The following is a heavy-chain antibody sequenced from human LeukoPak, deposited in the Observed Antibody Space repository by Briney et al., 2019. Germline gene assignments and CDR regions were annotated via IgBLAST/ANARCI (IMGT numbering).Heavy chain of an antibody. V-gene: IGHV5-51*01. Sequence: GESLKISCKGSGYGFTSYWIGWVRQMPGKGLEWMGIIYPGDSDTRYSPSFRGQVTISADKSISTAYLQWSSLKASDTAMYYCARSHYCSGGSCYGDYWGQGTLVTVSS. CDR2: IYPGDSDT. CDR1: GYGFTSYW. D-gene: IGHD2-15*01. J-gene: IGHJ4*02. CDR3: ARSHYCSGGSCYGDY.